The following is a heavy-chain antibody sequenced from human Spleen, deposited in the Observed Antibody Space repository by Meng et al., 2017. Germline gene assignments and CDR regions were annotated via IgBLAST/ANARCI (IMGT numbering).Heavy chain of an antibody. CDR1: GFTFSSYA. J-gene: IGHJ4*02. V-gene: IGHV3-30-3*01. CDR2: ISYDGSNK. Sequence: QVQLVESGGGVVQPGRSLRLSCAASGFTFSSYAMHWVRQAPGKGLEWVAVISYDGSNKYYADSVKGRFTISRDNSKNTLYLQMNSLRAEDTAVYYCARRFYTGIDYWGRGTLVTVSS. D-gene: IGHD7-27*01. CDR3: ARRFYTGIDY.